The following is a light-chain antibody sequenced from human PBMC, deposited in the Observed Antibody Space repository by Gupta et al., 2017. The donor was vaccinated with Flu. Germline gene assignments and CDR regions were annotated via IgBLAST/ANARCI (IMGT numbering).Light chain of an antibody. V-gene: IGKV3-15*01. CDR1: PSVSGD. J-gene: IGKJ1*01. Sequence: GESAPLSGRASPSVSGDTACNQKNPRTAPRLLHYVACTRATSISARCSGSASGTEFTLTISILQSDDFAVYYCQQYENWPRTFGQGTKVEIK. CDR2: VAC. CDR3: QQYENWPRT.